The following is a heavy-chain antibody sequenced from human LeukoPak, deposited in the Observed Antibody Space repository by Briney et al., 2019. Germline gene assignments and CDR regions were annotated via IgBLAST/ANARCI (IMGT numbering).Heavy chain of an antibody. Sequence: PGGSLRLPCAAPGFTFTSYWMSWVRQAPGKGLEGVANIKQDGSEKYYVASVKGRFTISRDNAKNSLYLQMNRLRAEDTAVYYCVRFLEWLSTWGYYYYYMDVWGKGTTVTVSS. CDR3: VRFLEWLSTWGYYYYYMDV. CDR1: GFTFTSYW. CDR2: IKQDGSEK. J-gene: IGHJ6*03. V-gene: IGHV3-7*01. D-gene: IGHD3-3*01.